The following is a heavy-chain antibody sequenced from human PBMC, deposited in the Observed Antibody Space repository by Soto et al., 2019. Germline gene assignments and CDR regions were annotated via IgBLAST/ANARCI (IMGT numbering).Heavy chain of an antibody. D-gene: IGHD3-9*01. Sequence: WASVKVSCKASGYTFTSYGISRVRQAPGQGLEWMGWISAYNGNTNYAQKLQGRVTMTTDTSTSTAYMELRSLRSDDTAVYYCARDRQGPATTYYDILTGYYNLAPYDYWGQGTLVTVSS. CDR3: ARDRQGPATTYYDILTGYYNLAPYDY. CDR1: GYTFTSYG. V-gene: IGHV1-18*04. CDR2: ISAYNGNT. J-gene: IGHJ4*02.